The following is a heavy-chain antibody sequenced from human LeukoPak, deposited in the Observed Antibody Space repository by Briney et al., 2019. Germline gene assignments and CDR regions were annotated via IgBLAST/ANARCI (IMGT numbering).Heavy chain of an antibody. Sequence: ASVKVSCKASGYTFTSYGISWVRQAPGQGLEWMGWISAYNGNTNYAQKLQGRVTMTTDTSTSTAYMELRSPRSDDTAVYYCARGAGLIGTPNYSFDYWGQGTLVTVSS. J-gene: IGHJ4*02. CDR2: ISAYNGNT. D-gene: IGHD4/OR15-4a*01. V-gene: IGHV1-18*01. CDR3: ARGAGLIGTPNYSFDY. CDR1: GYTFTSYG.